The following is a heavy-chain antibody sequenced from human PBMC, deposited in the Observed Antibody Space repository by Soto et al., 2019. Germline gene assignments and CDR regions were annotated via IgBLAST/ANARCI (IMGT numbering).Heavy chain of an antibody. CDR1: GGAFNTYP. V-gene: IGHV1-69*01. CDR2: IIPVFSTP. Sequence: QVQLVQSGADVKKPGSSVRVSCKTSGGAFNTYPITWVRQAPGQGLEWMGGIIPVFSTPNYAQKFQGRITIIADESTSTVYMELSRLTSEDTAMYYCARETDGQYTWNFGLDIWGQGTMVSVYS. CDR3: ARETDGQYTWNFGLDI. D-gene: IGHD1-7*01. J-gene: IGHJ3*02.